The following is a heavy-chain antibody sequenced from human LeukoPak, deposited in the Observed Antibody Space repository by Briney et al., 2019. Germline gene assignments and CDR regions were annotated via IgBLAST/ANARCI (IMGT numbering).Heavy chain of an antibody. V-gene: IGHV4-39*01. CDR1: GGSISSRNHY. J-gene: IGHJ4*02. Sequence: SETLSLTCSVSGGSISSRNHYWGWIRQPPGKGLEWIGSIFYTGNTYYNPSLRSRVTMSVDTSKNHFSLNLSSVTAADMAVYYCSRHVNTFDYWGQGALVAVSS. CDR3: SRHVNTFDY. CDR2: IFYTGNT.